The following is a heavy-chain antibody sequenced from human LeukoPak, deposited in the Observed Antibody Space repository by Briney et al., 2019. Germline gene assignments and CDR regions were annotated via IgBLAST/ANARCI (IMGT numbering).Heavy chain of an antibody. Sequence: SQTLSPTCPVSGASISSSTYYCAWLRQPPGKGLEWIGSINYSGSTNYNPALKSRVTISVDTSKNQLSLKLSSVTAADTAVYYCARRNWNYKSLGYWGRGTLVTVSS. D-gene: IGHD1-7*01. CDR1: GASISSSTYY. J-gene: IGHJ4*02. CDR2: INYSGST. CDR3: ARRNWNYKSLGY. V-gene: IGHV4-39*01.